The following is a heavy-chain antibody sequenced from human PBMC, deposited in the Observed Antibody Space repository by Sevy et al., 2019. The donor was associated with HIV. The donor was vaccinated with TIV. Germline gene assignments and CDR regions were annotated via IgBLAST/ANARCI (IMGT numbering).Heavy chain of an antibody. V-gene: IGHV4-39*02. J-gene: IGHJ4*02. CDR3: ARETAAADTSVLIGY. Sequence: SENLSLTCTVSGGSISSSSYYWGWIRQPPGKGLEWIGSIYYSGGTYYNPSLKSRVTISVDTSKNQFSRKLSSVTAAVTAVYYCARETAAADTSVLIGYWGQGTLVTVSS. D-gene: IGHD6-13*01. CDR1: GGSISSSSYY. CDR2: IYYSGGT.